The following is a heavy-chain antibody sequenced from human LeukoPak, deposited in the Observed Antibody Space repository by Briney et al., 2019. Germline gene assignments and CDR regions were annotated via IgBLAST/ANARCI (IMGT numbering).Heavy chain of an antibody. D-gene: IGHD3-9*01. CDR3: ATFFTGTAVGAFHI. V-gene: IGHV4-39*01. Sequence: HTQSINSTLPAVSLTTDTHPPRRLRHPPAKVYPCLGSIYYSGDTYYNPSLKSRVSISVDTSNTQFSLKLSSVTAADTAVYSCATFFTGTAVGAFHIWGQGTMLTVSS. J-gene: IGHJ3*02. CDR2: IYYSGDT. CDR1: AVSLTTDTHP.